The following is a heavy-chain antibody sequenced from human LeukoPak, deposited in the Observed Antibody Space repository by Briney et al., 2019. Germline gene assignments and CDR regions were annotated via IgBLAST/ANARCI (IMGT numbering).Heavy chain of an antibody. J-gene: IGHJ4*02. D-gene: IGHD6-19*01. Sequence: GGSLRLSCAASGFTFSSYWMSWVRQAPGKGLEWVATIKQDGSEKYYVDSVKGRFTISRDNAKNSLYLQMNSLRAEDTAVYYCARVRGSGWYKNWGQGTLVTVSS. CDR2: IKQDGSEK. V-gene: IGHV3-7*01. CDR3: ARVRGSGWYKN. CDR1: GFTFSSYW.